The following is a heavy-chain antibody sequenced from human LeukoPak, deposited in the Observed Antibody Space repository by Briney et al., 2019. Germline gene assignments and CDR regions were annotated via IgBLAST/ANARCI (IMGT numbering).Heavy chain of an antibody. D-gene: IGHD5-18*01. CDR2: IYYSGST. V-gene: IGHV4-59*01. J-gene: IGHJ4*02. Sequence: SETLSLTCTVSGGSISSYYWSWIRQPPGKGLEWIGYIYYSGSTNYNPSLKSRVTISVDTSKNQFSLKLSSVTAADTAVYYCARWSGYSYGLMDYWGQGTLVTVSS. CDR1: GGSISSYY. CDR3: ARWSGYSYGLMDY.